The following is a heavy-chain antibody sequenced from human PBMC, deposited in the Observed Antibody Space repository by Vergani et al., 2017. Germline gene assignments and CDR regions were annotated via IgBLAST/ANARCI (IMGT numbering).Heavy chain of an antibody. CDR3: ARVNTETNGHLYYYYYMDV. CDR2: IDHTGRP. CDR1: GESFTSYH. D-gene: IGHD4-11*01. V-gene: IGHV4-34*01. Sequence: QVQLQQWGGGLLKPSETLSLTCVVNGESFTSYHWTWIRQYPGEGLEWVGDIDHTGRPDYNPSLKSRLTMSVDKSRNQFSLTLNSVTATDTAIYFCARVNTETNGHLYYYYYMDVWGQGTAVTVS. J-gene: IGHJ6*03.